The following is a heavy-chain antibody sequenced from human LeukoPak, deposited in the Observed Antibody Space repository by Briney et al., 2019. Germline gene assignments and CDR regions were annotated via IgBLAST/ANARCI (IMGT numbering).Heavy chain of an antibody. Sequence: PSETLSLTCTVSGGSISSYYWSWIRQPPGKGLEWIGYIYYSGSTNYNPPLKSRVTISVDTSKNQFSLKLSSVTAADTAVYYCARGKYYYGSGSHNWFDPWGQGTLVTVSS. V-gene: IGHV4-59*12. CDR2: IYYSGST. J-gene: IGHJ5*02. CDR3: ARGKYYYGSGSHNWFDP. CDR1: GGSISSYY. D-gene: IGHD3-10*01.